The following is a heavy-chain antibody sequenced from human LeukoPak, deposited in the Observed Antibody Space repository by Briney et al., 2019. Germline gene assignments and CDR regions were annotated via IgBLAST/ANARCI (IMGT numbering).Heavy chain of an antibody. CDR2: INPSGGST. D-gene: IGHD5-24*01. Sequence: ASVKVSCKTSGYTFSAFYIHWVRQVPGQGLEWMGIINPSGGSTSYAQKFQGRATMTRDTSTSTVYMELSSLRSEDTAVYYCARVSEMATIIDAFDTWGQGTMVTVSS. J-gene: IGHJ3*02. CDR3: ARVSEMATIIDAFDT. V-gene: IGHV1-46*01. CDR1: GYTFSAFY.